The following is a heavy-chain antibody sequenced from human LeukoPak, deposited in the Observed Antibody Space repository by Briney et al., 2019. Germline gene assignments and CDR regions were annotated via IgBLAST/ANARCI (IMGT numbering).Heavy chain of an antibody. CDR1: GFTFNNYIM. D-gene: IGHD2-21*01. CDR2: IHHTGRI. Sequence: GSLRLSCAASGFTFNNYIMNWVRQSPGKGLEWFGEIHHTGRINYNPSLKSRVTISVDKSKNQFSLELTSVTAADTAVYYCARNGHYSLDYWGQGSLVTVSS. J-gene: IGHJ4*02. CDR3: ARNGHYSLDY. V-gene: IGHV4-4*02.